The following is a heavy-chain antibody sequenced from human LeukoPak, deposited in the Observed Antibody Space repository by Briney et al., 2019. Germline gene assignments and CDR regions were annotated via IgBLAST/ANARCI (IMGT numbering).Heavy chain of an antibody. Sequence: SETLSLTRAVYGGSFSGYYWGWIRQPPGKGLEWIGEINHSGSTNYNPSLKSRVTISVDTSKNQLSLKLSSVTAADTAVYYCARGIRRNHLDYWGQGTLVTVSS. CDR1: GGSFSGYY. D-gene: IGHD1-14*01. CDR3: ARGIRRNHLDY. V-gene: IGHV4-34*01. CDR2: INHSGST. J-gene: IGHJ4*02.